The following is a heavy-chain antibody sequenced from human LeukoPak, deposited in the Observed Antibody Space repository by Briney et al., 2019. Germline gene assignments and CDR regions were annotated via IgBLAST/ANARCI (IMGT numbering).Heavy chain of an antibody. CDR2: ISGSGGSI. Sequence: PGRSLRLSCAASGFTFSSYALSWVRQAPGKGLEWVSGISGSGGSIYYADSVKGRFTISRDNSRNTLYLQMNSLRAEDTAVYYCAKKGSGTHYLFYFEYWGQGTLVTVSS. CDR3: AKKGSGTHYLFYFEY. CDR1: GFTFSSYA. V-gene: IGHV3-23*01. D-gene: IGHD3-10*01. J-gene: IGHJ4*02.